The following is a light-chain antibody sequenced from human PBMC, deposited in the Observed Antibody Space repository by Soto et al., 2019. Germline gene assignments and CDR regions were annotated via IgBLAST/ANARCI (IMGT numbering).Light chain of an antibody. Sequence: QSVLTQPASVSGSPGRSITISCTGTSSDVGGYNYVSWYQQHPGKAPKLMIFEVSSRPSGVSYRFSGSKSGNTASLTISGLQAEDEADYYCSSYTSSSTLYVFGSGTKVTVL. CDR1: SSDVGGYNY. V-gene: IGLV2-14*01. J-gene: IGLJ1*01. CDR3: SSYTSSSTLYV. CDR2: EVS.